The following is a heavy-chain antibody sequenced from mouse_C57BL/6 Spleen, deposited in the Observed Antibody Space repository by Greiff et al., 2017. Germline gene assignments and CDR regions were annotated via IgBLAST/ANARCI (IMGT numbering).Heavy chain of an antibody. Sequence: VQLQEPGAELVRPGSSVKLSCKASGYTFTSYWMDWVKQRPGQGLEWIGNIYPSDSETHYNQKFKDKATLTVDKSSSTAYMQLRSLTSEDSAVYYCARRKTYVSMDYWGQGTSVTAS. CDR1: GYTFTSYW. D-gene: IGHD3-2*01. CDR2: IYPSDSET. CDR3: ARRKTYVSMDY. J-gene: IGHJ4*01. V-gene: IGHV1-61*01.